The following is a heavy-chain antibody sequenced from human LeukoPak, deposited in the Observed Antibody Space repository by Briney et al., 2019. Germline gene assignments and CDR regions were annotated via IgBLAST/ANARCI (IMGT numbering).Heavy chain of an antibody. J-gene: IGHJ4*02. CDR2: INHNSGCT. CDR1: GYTFTGYY. CDR3: ARGAYDYVWGRPVAY. Sequence: ASVKVSCKASGYTFTGYYMHWVRQAPGQGLEWMGWINHNSGCTNYAQKFQGRVTMTRETSISTAYMELSRLRSDDTAVYYCARGAYDYVWGRPVAYWGQGTLVTVSS. D-gene: IGHD3-16*01. V-gene: IGHV1-2*02.